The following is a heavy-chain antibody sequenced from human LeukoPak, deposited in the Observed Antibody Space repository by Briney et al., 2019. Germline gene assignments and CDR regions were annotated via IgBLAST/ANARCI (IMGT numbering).Heavy chain of an antibody. CDR2: ISSSSSII. V-gene: IGHV3-48*02. D-gene: IGHD3-22*01. CDR1: GFTFSSYS. Sequence: GGSLRLSCAASGFTFSSYSMNWVRQAPGKGLEWVSYISSSSSIIYYADSVKGRFTISRDNAKKSLYLQMNSLRDEDTVVYYCAREGYYYDSSGYYSAAFDIWGQGTMVTVSS. CDR3: AREGYYYDSSGYYSAAFDI. J-gene: IGHJ3*02.